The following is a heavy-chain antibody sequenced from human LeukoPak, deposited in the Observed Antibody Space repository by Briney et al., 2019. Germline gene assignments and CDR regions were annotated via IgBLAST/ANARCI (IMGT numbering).Heavy chain of an antibody. V-gene: IGHV3-23*01. Sequence: GGSLRLSCAASGFTFSSYAMSWARQAPGKGLEWVSAISGRAGTTHYADSVKGRFTISRDNSKNTLYLQMNSLRAEDTAVYYCLTVRKYLRVGWNSNFDYWGQGTLVTVSS. J-gene: IGHJ4*02. CDR1: GFTFSSYA. D-gene: IGHD1-7*01. CDR2: ISGRAGTT. CDR3: LTVRKYLRVGWNSNFDY.